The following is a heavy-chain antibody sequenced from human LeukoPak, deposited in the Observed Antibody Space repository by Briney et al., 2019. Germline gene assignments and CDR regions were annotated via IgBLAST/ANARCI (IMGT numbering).Heavy chain of an antibody. D-gene: IGHD2-15*01. V-gene: IGHV1-69*01. CDR1: GGTFSSYA. CDR2: IIPIFGTA. J-gene: IGHJ4*02. CDR3: ARKYCSGGSCYGYFDY. Sequence: VASVKVSCKASGGTFSSYAINWVRQAPGQGLEWMGGIIPIFGTANYAQKFQGRVTITADESTSTAYMELSSLRSEDTAVYYCARKYCSGGSCYGYFDYWGQGTLVTVSS.